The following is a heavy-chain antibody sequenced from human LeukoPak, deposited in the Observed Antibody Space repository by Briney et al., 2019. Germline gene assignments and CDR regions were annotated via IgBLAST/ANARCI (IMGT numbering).Heavy chain of an antibody. J-gene: IGHJ3*02. Sequence: PGGSLRLSSAASGLTFSTYAMSWVRQAPGKGLEWVSGXSSSGGGTYYADSVKGRFTISRDNSKNTLYLQMNSLRAEDTAVYYCAKVMRSSGWSPDVLDIWGQGTMVTVSS. CDR3: AKVMRSSGWSPDVLDI. CDR2: XSSSGGGT. V-gene: IGHV3-23*01. CDR1: GLTFSTYA. D-gene: IGHD6-19*01.